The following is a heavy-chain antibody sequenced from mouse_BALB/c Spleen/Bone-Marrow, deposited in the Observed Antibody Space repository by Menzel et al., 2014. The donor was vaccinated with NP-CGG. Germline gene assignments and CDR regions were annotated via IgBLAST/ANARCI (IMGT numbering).Heavy chain of an antibody. D-gene: IGHD1-1*01. Sequence: QVQLQQSGAELVKPGASVKLSCKASGYTFTGYWMHWIGEINPSNGRTNYNEKFKSMATLTVDKSSSTAYMQLSSLTSEDSAVFYCARLIYGSSYIVDFWGQGTSVTVSS. V-gene: IGHV1S81*02. CDR2: INPSNGRT. J-gene: IGHJ4*01. CDR3: ARLIYGSSYIVDF. CDR1: GYTFTGYW.